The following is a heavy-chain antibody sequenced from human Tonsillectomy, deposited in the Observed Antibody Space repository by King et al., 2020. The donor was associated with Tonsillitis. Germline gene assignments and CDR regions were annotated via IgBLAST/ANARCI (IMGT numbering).Heavy chain of an antibody. D-gene: IGHD2-2*01. CDR3: ARDRRDGHCDSGSCYDAWYFDL. CDR2: IYHRGST. Sequence: QLQESGPGLVKPSGTLSLTCAVSGGSISSSNWWSWVRQPPGKGLEWIGEIYHRGSTNSNPSLESRVAISVDKSKNHLALKLSSVTAAETAGYYCARDRRDGHCDSGSCYDAWYFDLWGRGTLVTVSS. V-gene: IGHV4-4*02. CDR1: GGSISSSNW. J-gene: IGHJ2*01.